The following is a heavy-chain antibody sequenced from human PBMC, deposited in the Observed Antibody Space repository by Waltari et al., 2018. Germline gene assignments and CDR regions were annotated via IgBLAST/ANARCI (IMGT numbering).Heavy chain of an antibody. CDR2: IYHSGST. J-gene: IGHJ4*02. CDR1: GYSIGSGYY. D-gene: IGHD2-15*01. Sequence: QVQLQESGPGLVKPSETLSLTCAVSGYSIGSGYYWGWVRQPPGKGLEWIGSIYHSGSTYYNPSLKSRVTISVDTSKNQFSLKLSSVTAADTAVYYCATCLNRVFDYWGQGTLVTVSS. CDR3: ATCLNRVFDY. V-gene: IGHV4-38-2*01.